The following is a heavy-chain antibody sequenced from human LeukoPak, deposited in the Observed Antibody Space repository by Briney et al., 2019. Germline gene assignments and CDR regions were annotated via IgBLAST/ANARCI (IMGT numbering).Heavy chain of an antibody. Sequence: ASVKVSCKASGGTFSSYAISWVRQAPGQGLEWMGGIIPIFGTANYAQKFQGRVTITTDESTSTAYMELSSLRSEDTAVYYCARSMYGEGRRIIDFDYWGQGSLLTVSS. CDR1: GGTFSSYA. V-gene: IGHV1-69*05. CDR2: IIPIFGTA. CDR3: ARSMYGEGRRIIDFDY. D-gene: IGHD4/OR15-4a*01. J-gene: IGHJ4*02.